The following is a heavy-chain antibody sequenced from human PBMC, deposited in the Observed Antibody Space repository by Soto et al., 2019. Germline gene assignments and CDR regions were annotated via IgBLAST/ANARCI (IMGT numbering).Heavy chain of an antibody. Sequence: EVQLLESGGGLVQPGGSLRLSCAASGFTFSSYAMSWVRQAPGKGLEWVSAISGSGGSTYYADSVKGRFTISRDNSKNTLYLQMISLRAEDTAVYYCAKDPNPVYLNTMLDCWGQGTLVTVSS. CDR3: AKDPNPVYLNTMLDC. J-gene: IGHJ4*02. D-gene: IGHD2-2*02. V-gene: IGHV3-23*01. CDR1: GFTFSSYA. CDR2: ISGSGGST.